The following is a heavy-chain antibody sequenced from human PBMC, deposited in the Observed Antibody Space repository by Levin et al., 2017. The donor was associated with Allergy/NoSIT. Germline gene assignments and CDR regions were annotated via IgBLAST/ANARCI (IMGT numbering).Heavy chain of an antibody. CDR3: AKGSWSGDYFDY. CDR1: GFTFSSYA. D-gene: IGHD3-10*01. V-gene: IGHV3-23*01. J-gene: IGHJ4*02. CDR2: ISGSGGST. Sequence: GESLKISCAASGFTFSSYAMSWVRQAPGKGLEWVSAISGSGGSTYYADSVKGRFTISRDNSKNTLYLQMNSLRAEDTAVYYCAKGSWSGDYFDYWGQGTLVTVSS.